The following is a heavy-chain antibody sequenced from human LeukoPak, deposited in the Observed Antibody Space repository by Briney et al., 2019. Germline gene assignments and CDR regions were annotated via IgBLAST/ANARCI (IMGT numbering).Heavy chain of an antibody. V-gene: IGHV4-39*01. CDR1: GGSISSSSYY. D-gene: IGHD5-18*01. J-gene: IGHJ4*02. CDR3: ARRRGYSYGYNFDY. Sequence: SETLSLTCTVSGGSISSSSYYWGWIRQPPGKGLEWIGSIYYSGGTYYNPSLKSRVTISVDTSKNQFSLKLSSVTAADTAVYYCARRRGYSYGYNFDYWGQGTLVTVSS. CDR2: IYYSGGT.